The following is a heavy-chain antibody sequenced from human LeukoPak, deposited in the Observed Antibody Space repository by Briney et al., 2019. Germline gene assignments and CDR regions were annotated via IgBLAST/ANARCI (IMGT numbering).Heavy chain of an antibody. CDR3: AELGITMIGGV. V-gene: IGHV3-7*01. J-gene: IGHJ6*04. CDR1: GFTFSSYS. D-gene: IGHD3-10*02. CDR2: IKYDGSDK. Sequence: GGSLRLSCAASGFTFSSYSMNWVRQAPGKGLEWVATIKYDGSDKYYVDSVKGRFTISRDNAKNSLYLQMNSLRAEDTAVYYCAELGITMIGGVWGKGTTVTISS.